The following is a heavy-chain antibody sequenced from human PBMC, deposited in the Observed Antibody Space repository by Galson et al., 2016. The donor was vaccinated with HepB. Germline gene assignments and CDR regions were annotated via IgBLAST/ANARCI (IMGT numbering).Heavy chain of an antibody. CDR3: ARDYQLHLEQGLDY. D-gene: IGHD1-7*01. V-gene: IGHV3-30*10. CDR1: EFIFSRYA. J-gene: IGHJ4*02. Sequence: SLRLSCAASEFIFSRYAMHWVRQAPGKRLEWVAGISSDGSSEYYTDSVKGQFTISRDNSKNTVYLQMNRLRAEDTAVYYCARDYQLHLEQGLDYWGQGTLVTVSS. CDR2: ISSDGSSE.